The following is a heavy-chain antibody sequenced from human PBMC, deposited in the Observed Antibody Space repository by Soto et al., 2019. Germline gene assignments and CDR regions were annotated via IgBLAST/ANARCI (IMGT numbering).Heavy chain of an antibody. V-gene: IGHV3-11*06. J-gene: IGHJ6*02. Sequence: HVQMVESGGDLVKPGGSLRLSCAVSGFTFSNYYMSWIRQAPEEGLEWVAYISSRGNYTNYADSARSRFTISSDKVKNSLFLQMNSVRDEDTAVYYCARDGGVIIAAATGGGYGMDVWGQGTTVIVSS. CDR1: GFTFSNYY. D-gene: IGHD2-2*01. CDR3: ARDGGVIIAAATGGGYGMDV. CDR2: ISSRGNYT.